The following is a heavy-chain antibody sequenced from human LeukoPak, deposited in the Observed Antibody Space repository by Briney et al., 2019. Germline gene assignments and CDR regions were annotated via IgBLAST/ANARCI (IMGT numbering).Heavy chain of an antibody. J-gene: IGHJ4*02. CDR2: IYPGDSDT. V-gene: IGHV5-51*01. D-gene: IGHD3-10*01. CDR3: ARRVTMVRGVYYFDS. Sequence: GESLKIYCKGSGYSFTIYWIGWVRQMPGKGLEWMGIIYPGDSDTRYSPSFQGQVTISADKSISTAYLQWSSLKASDTAMYYCARRVTMVRGVYYFDSWGQGTLGTVSS. CDR1: GYSFTIYW.